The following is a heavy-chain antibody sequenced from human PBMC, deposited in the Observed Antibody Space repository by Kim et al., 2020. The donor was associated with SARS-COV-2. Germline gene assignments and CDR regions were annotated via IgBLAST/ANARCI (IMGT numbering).Heavy chain of an antibody. J-gene: IGHJ3*02. V-gene: IGHV3-53*01. D-gene: IGHD3-22*01. Sequence: VKGRFTISRDNSKNTLYLQMNSLRAEDTAVYYCARHLSSFDSSGYGAFDIWGQGTMVTVSS. CDR3: ARHLSSFDSSGYGAFDI.